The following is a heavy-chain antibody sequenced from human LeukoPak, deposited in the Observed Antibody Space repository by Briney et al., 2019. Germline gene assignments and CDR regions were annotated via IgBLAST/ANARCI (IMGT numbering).Heavy chain of an antibody. Sequence: PSETLSLTCTVSGGSISSGGYSWSWIRQHPGKGLEWIGYIYYSGSTYYNPSLKSRVTISVDTSKNQFSLKLSSVTAADTAAYYCASGYDFWSGYYPYYYYYYGMDVWGQGTTVTVSS. D-gene: IGHD3-3*01. CDR2: IYYSGST. CDR1: GGSISSGGYS. CDR3: ASGYDFWSGYYPYYYYYYGMDV. V-gene: IGHV4-31*03. J-gene: IGHJ6*02.